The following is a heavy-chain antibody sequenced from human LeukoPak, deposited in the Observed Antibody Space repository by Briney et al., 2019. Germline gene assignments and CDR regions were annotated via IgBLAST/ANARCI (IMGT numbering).Heavy chain of an antibody. CDR1: GFTFSSDW. CDR3: ARGGAYSHNY. CDR2: INGDGSST. V-gene: IGHV3-74*01. J-gene: IGHJ4*02. D-gene: IGHD4-11*01. Sequence: GGSLGLSCAASGFTFSSDWMHWVRQAPGKGLVWVSRINGDGSSTNYADSVKGRFTISRGNAKNTLYLQMNSLRAEDTAAYYCARGGAYSHNYWGQGTLVLVSS.